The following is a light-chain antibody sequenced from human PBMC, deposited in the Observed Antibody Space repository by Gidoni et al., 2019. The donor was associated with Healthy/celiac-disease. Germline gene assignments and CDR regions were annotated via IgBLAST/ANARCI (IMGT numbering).Light chain of an antibody. CDR3: QQSYSTPPT. J-gene: IGKJ4*01. Sequence: DIQMTQSPSSLSASVGDRVTITCRASQVISSYLNWYQQKPGKAPKLLIYAASSSQSGVPSRFSGSGSGTDFTLTISSLQPEDFATYYCQQSYSTPPTFGGGTKVEIK. CDR1: QVISSY. CDR2: AAS. V-gene: IGKV1-39*01.